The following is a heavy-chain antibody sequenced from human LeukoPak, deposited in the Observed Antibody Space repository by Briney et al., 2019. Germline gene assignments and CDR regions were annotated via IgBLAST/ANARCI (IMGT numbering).Heavy chain of an antibody. CDR3: TRGPPRDGLVVIAAANEY. CDR2: MNPKTGNT. Sequence: ASVKVSCKASGYTLSSYDINWVRQAAGQGLEWMGWMNPKTGNTGFSQKFQGRVTITRDTSISTAYMELSRLTSEDTGVYYCTRGPPRDGLVVIAAANEYWGQGSLVTVSS. D-gene: IGHD2-2*01. V-gene: IGHV1-8*03. J-gene: IGHJ4*02. CDR1: GYTLSSYD.